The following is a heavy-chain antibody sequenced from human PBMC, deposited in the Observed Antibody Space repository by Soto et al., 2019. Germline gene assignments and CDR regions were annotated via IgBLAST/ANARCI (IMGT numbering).Heavy chain of an antibody. CDR1: GYIFTTYG. CDR3: ARDRPPGSLYGMDA. CDR2: ISAYSGYT. J-gene: IGHJ6*02. V-gene: IGHV1-18*01. Sequence: QIQLVQSGGGVERPGASVTVSCEASGYIFTTYGLSWVRQTPAHGLEWMGWISAYSGYTQYAQFLQDRLTMTRDTSTNNGYMELRDLTSDDTGIYYCARDRPPGSLYGMDAWGQGTAVTVSS.